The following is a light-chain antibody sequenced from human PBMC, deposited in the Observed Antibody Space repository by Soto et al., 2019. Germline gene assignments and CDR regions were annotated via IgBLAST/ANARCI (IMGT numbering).Light chain of an antibody. CDR1: RSDVGGYNH. CDR3: SSYASSGAYV. V-gene: IGLV2-14*01. CDR2: EVT. Sequence: QSALTQPASVSGSPGQSITISCTGTRSDVGGYNHVSWYQIHPGKAPKLIIYEVTSRPSGVSYRFSGSKSGNSASLTISGLQAEDEADYYCSSYASSGAYVFGGGTKLTVL. J-gene: IGLJ1*01.